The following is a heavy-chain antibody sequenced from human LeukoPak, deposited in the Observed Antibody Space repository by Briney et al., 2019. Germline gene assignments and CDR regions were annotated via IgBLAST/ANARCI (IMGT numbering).Heavy chain of an antibody. J-gene: IGHJ4*02. CDR3: ARASWGYEFDY. CDR1: GFSVTTTY. Sequence: GGSLRLSCAASGFSVTTTYMSWVRQAPGKGLEWVSGIYSRGSTYYAASVKGRFTISRDNSNNTVSLQMDSLRAEDTAVYYCARASWGYEFDYWGQGNLVTVSS. CDR2: IYSRGST. V-gene: IGHV3-53*01. D-gene: IGHD7-27*01.